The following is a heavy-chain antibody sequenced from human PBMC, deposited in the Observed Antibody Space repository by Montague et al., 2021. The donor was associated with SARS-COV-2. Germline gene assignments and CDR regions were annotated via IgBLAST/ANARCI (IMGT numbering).Heavy chain of an antibody. CDR1: GGSISSYY. CDR2: IYYSGST. J-gene: IGHJ3*02. D-gene: IGHD6-19*01. Sequence: SETLSLTCTVSGGSISSYYCSWIRQPPGKGLEWIGYIYYSGSTNYNPSLKSRVTISVDTSKNQFSLKLSSVTAADTAVYYCARGSGWLVNAFDIWGQGTMVTVSS. V-gene: IGHV4-59*01. CDR3: ARGSGWLVNAFDI.